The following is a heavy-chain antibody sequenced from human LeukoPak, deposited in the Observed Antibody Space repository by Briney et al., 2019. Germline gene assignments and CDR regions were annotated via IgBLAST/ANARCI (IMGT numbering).Heavy chain of an antibody. CDR1: GGSISSYF. V-gene: IGHV4-4*07. CDR3: ASGAVTTHYYYYYMDV. J-gene: IGHJ6*03. D-gene: IGHD4-17*01. Sequence: SETLSLTCTVSGGSISSYFWSWIRQPAGKGLQWIGRISTSGSTNYNPSLQSRVTMSIDTSKNQFSLKLSSVTAADTAVYYCASGAVTTHYYYYYMDVWGKGTTVTVSS. CDR2: ISTSGST.